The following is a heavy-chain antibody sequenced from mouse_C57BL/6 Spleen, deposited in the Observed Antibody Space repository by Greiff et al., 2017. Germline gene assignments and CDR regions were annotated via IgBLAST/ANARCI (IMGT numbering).Heavy chain of an antibody. CDR3: AKNDYGNYHYYAMDY. J-gene: IGHJ4*01. CDR2: IWSGGST. Sequence: QVQLQQSGPGLVQPSQSLSITCTVSGFSLTSYGVHWVRQPPGKGLEWLGVIWSGGSTDYNAAFISRLSISKDNSKSQVFFKMNSLQADDTAIYYCAKNDYGNYHYYAMDYWGQGTSVTVSS. CDR1: GFSLTSYG. D-gene: IGHD2-1*01. V-gene: IGHV2-4*01.